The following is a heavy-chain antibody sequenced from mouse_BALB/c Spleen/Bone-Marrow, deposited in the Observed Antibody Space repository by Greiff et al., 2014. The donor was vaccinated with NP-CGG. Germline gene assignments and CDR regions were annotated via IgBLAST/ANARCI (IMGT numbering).Heavy chain of an antibody. CDR3: ASYLYGYTATFDY. D-gene: IGHD1-2*01. Sequence: VQLQQSGAELVKPGASVKLSCTASGFNIKDTYMHWVKQRPEQGLEWIGRIDPANGNTKYDPKFQGKATITADTSSNTAYLQLSSLTSEDAAVDYCASYLYGYTATFDYWGQGTMLTVSS. CDR2: IDPANGNT. J-gene: IGHJ2*01. V-gene: IGHV14-3*02. CDR1: GFNIKDTY.